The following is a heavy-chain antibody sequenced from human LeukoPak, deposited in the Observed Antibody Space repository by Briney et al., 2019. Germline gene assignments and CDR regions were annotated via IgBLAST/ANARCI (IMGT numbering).Heavy chain of an antibody. J-gene: IGHJ4*02. D-gene: IGHD6-13*01. Sequence: GASVKVSCKASGYTFTNYGIGWVRQAPGQGLEWMSWISANNGETRYAQNFQGRVTMTTDTSTTTAYMELRSLRSDDTAVYYCARVPPSAQQLFSSDYWGQGTQVTVSS. CDR2: ISANNGET. V-gene: IGHV1-18*04. CDR1: GYTFTNYG. CDR3: ARVPPSAQQLFSSDY.